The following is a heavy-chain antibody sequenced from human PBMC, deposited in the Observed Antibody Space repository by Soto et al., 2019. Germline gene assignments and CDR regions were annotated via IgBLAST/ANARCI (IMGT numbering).Heavy chain of an antibody. Sequence: PVQVSCEDCLVTLGSYAICWVRQAPGQGLEWMGGIIPIFGTANYAQKFQGRVTITADESTSTAYMELSSLRSEDTAVYYCARGSRPGYYDSSGYPYCFDYGGKGTLVTVYS. J-gene: IGHJ4*02. CDR2: IIPIFGTA. CDR1: LVTLGSYA. CDR3: ARGSRPGYYDSSGYPYCFDY. D-gene: IGHD3-22*01. V-gene: IGHV1-69*13.